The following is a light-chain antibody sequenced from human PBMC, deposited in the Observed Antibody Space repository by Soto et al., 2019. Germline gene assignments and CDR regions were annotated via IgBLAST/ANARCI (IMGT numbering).Light chain of an antibody. Sequence: DIQMTQSPPTLSASVGDRVTITCRASENIDRWLAWYQQKLGKAPRLLMYAVSSLESGVPSRFSGSGSGTDFTLTISGLQPEDFETYHCQQYGSYPWTFGQGTKVDIK. J-gene: IGKJ1*01. CDR2: AVS. CDR1: ENIDRW. V-gene: IGKV1-5*01. CDR3: QQYGSYPWT.